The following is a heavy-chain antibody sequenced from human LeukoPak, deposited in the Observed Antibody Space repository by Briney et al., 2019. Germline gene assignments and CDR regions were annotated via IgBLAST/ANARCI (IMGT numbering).Heavy chain of an antibody. CDR3: ARAHSGSLSPFDY. CDR2: IYYSGST. J-gene: IGHJ4*02. D-gene: IGHD1-26*01. CDR1: GGSISPYY. Sequence: SETLSLTCTVSGGSISPYYWSWIRQPPGKGLEWIGYIYYSGSTNYNPSLKSRVTISVDTSKNQFSLKLRSVTAADTAVYYCARAHSGSLSPFDYWGQGTLVTVSS. V-gene: IGHV4-59*01.